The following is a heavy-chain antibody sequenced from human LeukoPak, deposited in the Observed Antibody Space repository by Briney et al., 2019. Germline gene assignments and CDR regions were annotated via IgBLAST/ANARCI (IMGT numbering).Heavy chain of an antibody. D-gene: IGHD6-13*01. CDR3: ARDPASSWYKSYYYGMDV. J-gene: IGHJ6*02. CDR1: GGSISSYY. Sequence: SETLSLTCTVSGGSISSYYWSWIRQPPGKGLEWLGYIYYSGSTNYNPSLKSRVTISVDTSKNQFSLKLSSVTAADTAVYYCARDPASSWYKSYYYGMDVWGQGTTVTVSS. V-gene: IGHV4-59*01. CDR2: IYYSGST.